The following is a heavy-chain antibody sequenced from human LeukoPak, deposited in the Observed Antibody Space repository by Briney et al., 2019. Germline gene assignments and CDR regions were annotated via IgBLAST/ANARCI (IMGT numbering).Heavy chain of an antibody. V-gene: IGHV4-39*07. CDR2: IHSSGST. D-gene: IGHD2-21*01. CDR1: GDSISSPSSY. Sequence: SETLSLTCTVSGDSISSPSSYWGWIRQPPEKGLEWIATIHSSGSTYSNPSLKSRVTISVHTSKNQLSLKLISLTAADTAVYYCARILARQFTSFSDSRPYSYYYMDVWGKGTTVTVSS. J-gene: IGHJ6*03. CDR3: ARILARQFTSFSDSRPYSYYYMDV.